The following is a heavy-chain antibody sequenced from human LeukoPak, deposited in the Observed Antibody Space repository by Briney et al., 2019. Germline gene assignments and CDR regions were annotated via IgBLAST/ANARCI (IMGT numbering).Heavy chain of an antibody. CDR1: GGSISSYY. CDR2: IYYSGST. Sequence: SETLSLTCTVSGGSISSYYWSWIRQPPGKGLEWIGYIYYSGSTNYNPSLKSRVTISVDTSKNQFSLKLSSVTAADTAVYYCARLRFTPHYYDSSGYYYFDYWGQGTLVTVSS. V-gene: IGHV4-59*01. D-gene: IGHD3-22*01. CDR3: ARLRFTPHYYDSSGYYYFDY. J-gene: IGHJ4*02.